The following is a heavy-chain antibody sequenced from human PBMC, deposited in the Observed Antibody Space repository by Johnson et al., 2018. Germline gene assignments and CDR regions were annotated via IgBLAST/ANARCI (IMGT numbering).Heavy chain of an antibody. CDR2: TSGSGGST. D-gene: IGHD3-3*01. J-gene: IGHJ3*02. Sequence: VQLVQSGGGLVKXGGSLRLSCAASGFTFSSYAMSWGRQAPGTGLEWVSATSGSGGSTYSADSVTGRFTLSRDNSKNTLYLQTNSPRAEDTAVYYCARSIDDFWSQAGAFDIWRQGTMVTVSS. CDR1: GFTFSSYA. CDR3: ARSIDDFWSQAGAFDI. V-gene: IGHV3-23*04.